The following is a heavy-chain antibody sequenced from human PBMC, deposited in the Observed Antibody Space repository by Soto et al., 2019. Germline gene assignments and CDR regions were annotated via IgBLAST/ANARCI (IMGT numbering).Heavy chain of an antibody. J-gene: IGHJ2*01. CDR1: GYTFTGYY. V-gene: IGHV1-2*02. Sequence: ASVKVSFKASGYTFTGYYMHWLRQAPGQGLEWMGWINPNSGCTNYAQKFQGRVTMTRDTSISTAHMELSRLRSDDTAVYYCARGTPRWVGTTGWYFDLWGRGTLVTVSS. CDR3: ARGTPRWVGTTGWYFDL. CDR2: INPNSGCT. D-gene: IGHD1-7*01.